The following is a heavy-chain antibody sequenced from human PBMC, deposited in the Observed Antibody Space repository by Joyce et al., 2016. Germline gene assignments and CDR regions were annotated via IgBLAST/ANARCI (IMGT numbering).Heavy chain of an antibody. CDR2: IIPIFATPEA. V-gene: IGHV1-69*06. D-gene: IGHD3-10*01. CDR3: ARERYFGSGSSNYDY. Sequence: QVQLVQSGAEVREPGSSVTVSCKASGDTFSKYAIGWVRQAPGQGVEWMGGIIPIFATPEANYAQKFQGRVTITADKSTSTAYMELSGLRSEDTALYFCARERYFGSGSSNYDYWGQGTLVTVSS. CDR1: GDTFSKYA. J-gene: IGHJ4*02.